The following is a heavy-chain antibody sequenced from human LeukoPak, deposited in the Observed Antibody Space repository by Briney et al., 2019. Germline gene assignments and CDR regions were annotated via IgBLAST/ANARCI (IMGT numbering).Heavy chain of an antibody. Sequence: PSETLSLTCAVSGYSISSGYHWDWIRQPPGKGPEWIGSIHHSGSTYYNPSLKSRVTISVDTSKNQFSLKLSSVTAADTAVYYCARINWNLDYWGQGTLVTVSS. V-gene: IGHV4-38-2*01. D-gene: IGHD1-1*01. J-gene: IGHJ4*02. CDR3: ARINWNLDY. CDR2: IHHSGST. CDR1: GYSISSGYH.